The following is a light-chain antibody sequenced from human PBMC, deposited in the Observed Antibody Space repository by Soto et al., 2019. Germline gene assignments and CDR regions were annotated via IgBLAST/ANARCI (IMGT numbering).Light chain of an antibody. CDR3: QQYDNWPPIT. V-gene: IGKV3-15*01. Sequence: EIVMTQSPATLSVSPGERATLSCRAGQSVSSNLAWYQQKPGQAPRLLIYGASTRATGVPARFSGSGSGTECTLTISSLQSEDFAVYYCQQYDNWPPITFGQGTRLEIK. J-gene: IGKJ5*01. CDR1: QSVSSN. CDR2: GAS.